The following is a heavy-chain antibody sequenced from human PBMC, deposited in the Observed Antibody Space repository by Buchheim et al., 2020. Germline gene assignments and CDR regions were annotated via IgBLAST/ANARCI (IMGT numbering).Heavy chain of an antibody. CDR3: AKTLTIFGLVTNLDGYFDL. J-gene: IGHJ2*01. CDR1: GFSFSNYG. Sequence: QVQLVESGGGVVQPGRSLRLSCAASGFSFSNYGMHWVRQAPGKGLEWVAVISYDGSNKYYGDSVKGRFTISRDNSKNTLYLQMNSLRAEDTAVYYCAKTLTIFGLVTNLDGYFDLWGRGTL. CDR2: ISYDGSNK. V-gene: IGHV3-30*18. D-gene: IGHD3/OR15-3a*01.